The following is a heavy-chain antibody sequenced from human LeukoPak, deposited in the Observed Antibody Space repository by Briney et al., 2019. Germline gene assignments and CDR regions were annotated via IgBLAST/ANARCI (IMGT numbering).Heavy chain of an antibody. V-gene: IGHV4-34*01. CDR1: GGSVSGYY. CDR2: INHSGST. CDR3: ARVGAMTTLIAGRWGDAFDI. J-gene: IGHJ3*02. D-gene: IGHD4-11*01. Sequence: PSETLSLNCTVYGGSVSGYYWSWIRQPPGKGLEWIGEINHSGSTNYNPSLKSRVTISVATSKNQVSLKLSSVTAADTAVYYCARVGAMTTLIAGRWGDAFDIWGQGTMVSVSS.